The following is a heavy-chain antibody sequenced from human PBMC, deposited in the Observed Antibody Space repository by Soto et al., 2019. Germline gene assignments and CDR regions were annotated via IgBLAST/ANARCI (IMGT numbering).Heavy chain of an antibody. CDR2: IYSGGST. CDR3: ARERLCSGGSCESPRFDY. V-gene: IGHV3-53*01. CDR1: GFTVGSNY. D-gene: IGHD2-15*01. J-gene: IGHJ4*02. Sequence: GGSLRLSCAASGFTVGSNYMSWVRQAPGKGLEWVSVIYSGGSTYYADSVKGRFTISRDNSKNTLYLQMNSLRAEDTAVYYCARERLCSGGSCESPRFDYWGQGTLVTVSS.